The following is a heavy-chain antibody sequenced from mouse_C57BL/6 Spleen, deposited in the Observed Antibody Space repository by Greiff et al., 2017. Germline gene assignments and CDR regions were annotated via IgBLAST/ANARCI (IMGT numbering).Heavy chain of an antibody. V-gene: IGHV1-50*01. Sequence: QVQLQQSGAELVKPGASVTLSCKASGYTFTSYWMQWVKQRPGQGLEWIGVIATSDSYTTSNQKFKGKATLTVDTSSSTAYMQLSSLTSEDSAVYYCARAYYYGRSSYAMDYWGQGASVTVSS. CDR1: GYTFTSYW. CDR2: IATSDSYT. CDR3: ARAYYYGRSSYAMDY. J-gene: IGHJ4*01. D-gene: IGHD1-1*01.